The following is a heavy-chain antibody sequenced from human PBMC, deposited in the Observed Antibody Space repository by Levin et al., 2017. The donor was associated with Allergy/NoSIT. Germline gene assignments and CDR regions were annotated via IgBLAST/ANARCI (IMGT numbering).Heavy chain of an antibody. D-gene: IGHD3-10*01. CDR1: GYTFTSYG. V-gene: IGHV1-18*01. CDR2: ISAYNGNT. CDR3: ARGRFSSYWSGRSYYGSGISPLTRGDAFDI. Sequence: GESLKISCKASGYTFTSYGISWVRQAPGQGLEWMGWISAYNGNTNYAQKLQGRVTMTTDTSTSTAYMELRSLRSDDTAVYYCARGRFSSYWSGRSYYGSGISPLTRGDAFDIWGQGTMVTVSS. J-gene: IGHJ3*02.